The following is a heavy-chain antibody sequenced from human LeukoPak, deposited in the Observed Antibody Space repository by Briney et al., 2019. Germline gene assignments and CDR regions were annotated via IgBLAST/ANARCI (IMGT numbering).Heavy chain of an antibody. J-gene: IGHJ4*02. V-gene: IGHV1-8*02. CDR3: ARVKGYTLNYLDY. Sequence: ASVKVSCKASGYTFTGYYMHWVRQATGQGLEWMGWMNPNSGNTGYAQKFQGRVTMTRNTSISTAYMELSSLRSEDTAVYYCARVKGYTLNYLDYWGQGTLVTVSS. D-gene: IGHD3-16*02. CDR1: GYTFTGYY. CDR2: MNPNSGNT.